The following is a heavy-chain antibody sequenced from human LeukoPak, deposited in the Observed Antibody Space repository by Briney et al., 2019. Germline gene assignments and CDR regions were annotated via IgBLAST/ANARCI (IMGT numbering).Heavy chain of an antibody. D-gene: IGHD4-17*01. CDR3: AKGSGDYLFDY. CDR2: ISGSGGST. Sequence: PGGFLRLSVAASGFTFGSYAMGWVRRAPGKGWEWFSAISGSGGSTYYADSVKGRFTISRDNSKNTLYLQTNSLRAEDTAVYYCAKGSGDYLFDYWGQGALVTVSS. J-gene: IGHJ4*02. CDR1: GFTFGSYA. V-gene: IGHV3-23*01.